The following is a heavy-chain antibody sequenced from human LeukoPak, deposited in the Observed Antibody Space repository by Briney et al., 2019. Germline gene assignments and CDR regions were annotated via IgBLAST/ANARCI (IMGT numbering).Heavy chain of an antibody. CDR1: GGSLSGSY. D-gene: IGHD3-22*01. V-gene: IGHV4-34*01. Sequence: PSETLSLTCAVYGGSLSGSYWSWIRQPPGKGLEWIGEINHRGSANYNPSLKSRVTLSIDKSKNQFSLNLNSVTAADTAVYYCASGSGYVDYWGQGTLVTVSS. CDR2: INHRGSA. CDR3: ASGSGYVDY. J-gene: IGHJ4*02.